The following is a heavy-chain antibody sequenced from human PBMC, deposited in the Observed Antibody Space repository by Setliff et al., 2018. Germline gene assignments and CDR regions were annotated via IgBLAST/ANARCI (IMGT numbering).Heavy chain of an antibody. CDR2: TIPMFGTT. Sequence: SVKVSCKASGATFSSYGISWVRQAPGQGLEWMGGTIPMFGTTEYAQKFQGRLTIITDESTNTAFMQLGSLRSDDTAVYYCVRSGKFGMRFWFDQWGQGTLVTVSS. J-gene: IGHJ5*02. CDR1: GATFSSYG. D-gene: IGHD1-26*01. V-gene: IGHV1-69*05. CDR3: VRSGKFGMRFWFDQ.